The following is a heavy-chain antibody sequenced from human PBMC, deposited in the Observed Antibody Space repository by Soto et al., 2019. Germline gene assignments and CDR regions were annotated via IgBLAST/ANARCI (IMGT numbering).Heavy chain of an antibody. J-gene: IGHJ6*02. Sequence: GGSLRLSCAASGFTFSSYWMHWVRQAPGKGLVWVSRINSDGSSTSYADSVKGRFTISRDNAKNTLYLQMNSLRAEDTAMCYCARDGNYYDSSGYYYPGGYYYYGMDVWGQGTTVTVSS. D-gene: IGHD3-22*01. CDR2: INSDGSST. V-gene: IGHV3-74*01. CDR1: GFTFSSYW. CDR3: ARDGNYYDSSGYYYPGGYYYYGMDV.